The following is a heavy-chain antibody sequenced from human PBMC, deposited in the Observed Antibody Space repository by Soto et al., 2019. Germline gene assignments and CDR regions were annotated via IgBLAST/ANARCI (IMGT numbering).Heavy chain of an antibody. CDR2: LYWDDDK. D-gene: IGHD3-10*01. CDR3: AHRYGFGECDS. J-gene: IGHJ5*01. V-gene: IGHV2-5*02. Sequence: QITLKESGPTLAKPTQTLTLTCTFSGFSLTTSGVGVGWIRQPPGKALEWLALLYWDDDKRYSPSLKSRLTITKYTSRNPVVLTITNMDTVDTATCFRAHRYGFGECDSGGQATLGTGSS. CDR1: GFSLTTSGVG.